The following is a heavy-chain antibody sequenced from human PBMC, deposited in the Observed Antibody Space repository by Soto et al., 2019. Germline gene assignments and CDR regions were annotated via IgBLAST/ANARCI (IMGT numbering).Heavy chain of an antibody. Sequence: SETLSLTCTVSGGSISSYYWSWIRQPPGKGLEWIGYIYYSGSTNYNPSLKSRVTISVDTSKNQFSLKLSSVTAAYTAVYYCARQISDYYDSSGYYLVFDYWGQGTLVTVSS. D-gene: IGHD3-22*01. CDR3: ARQISDYYDSSGYYLVFDY. V-gene: IGHV4-59*01. CDR2: IYYSGST. CDR1: GGSISSYY. J-gene: IGHJ4*02.